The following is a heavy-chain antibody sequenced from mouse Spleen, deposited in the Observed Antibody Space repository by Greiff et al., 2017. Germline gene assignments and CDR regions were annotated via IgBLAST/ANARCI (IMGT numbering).Heavy chain of an antibody. CDR1: GYSITSGYY. D-gene: IGHD1-1*01. Sequence: EVHLVESGPGLVKPSQSLSLTCSVTGYSITSGYYWNWIRQFPGNTLEWMGYISYDGSNDFNPSLKNRISITRDTSKNQFFLKLNSVTTEDMATYYCARGGYYGTRTDYWGQGTTLTVSS. V-gene: IGHV3-6*01. CDR3: ARGGYYGTRTDY. J-gene: IGHJ2*01. CDR2: ISYDGSN.